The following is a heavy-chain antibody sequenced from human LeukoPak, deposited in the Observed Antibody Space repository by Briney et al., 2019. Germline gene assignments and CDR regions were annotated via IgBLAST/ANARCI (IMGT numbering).Heavy chain of an antibody. Sequence: GGSLRLSSAASGVTFSSYIMNWVREAPGKGVECVSSISSSSSFVYSAGTLRGRFTISRDNAQNSLYLQMNSLRAEDTAVYYCARDCSSTRCYASYYYGMDVWGKGTTVTVSS. D-gene: IGHD2-2*01. CDR1: GVTFSSYI. J-gene: IGHJ6*04. CDR3: ARDCSSTRCYASYYYGMDV. CDR2: ISSSSSFV. V-gene: IGHV3-21*01.